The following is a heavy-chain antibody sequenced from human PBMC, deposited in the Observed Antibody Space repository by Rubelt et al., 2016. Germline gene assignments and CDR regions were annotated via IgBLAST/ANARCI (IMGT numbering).Heavy chain of an antibody. D-gene: IGHD3-10*01. J-gene: IGHJ5*02. V-gene: IGHV4-39*02. CDR2: VYYTGST. Sequence: QLQLQESGPGLVRPSETLSLTCSVSGGSIRSHVHYWAWVRQPPGKELEWIGSVYYTGSTFHNPSLRSRVTISVAISKNRFSRKMTLVTAADTAGLFCVRGAVGFGDVSSWFDPWGQGTLVTVSS. CDR3: VRGAVGFGDVSSWFDP. CDR1: GGSIRSHVHY.